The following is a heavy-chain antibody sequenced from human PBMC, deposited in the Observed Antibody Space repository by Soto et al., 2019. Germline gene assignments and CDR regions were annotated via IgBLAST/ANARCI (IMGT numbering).Heavy chain of an antibody. Sequence: QVQLVQSGAEVKKPGSSVTVSCKASGGTFSSYAISWVRQAPGQGLEWMGGIIPIFGTANYAQKFQGRVTITADESTNTACMELSSLRYEDTAVYYCARDKVGYYDSSGYYRVSVPPDYYYGMDVWGQGTTVTVSS. D-gene: IGHD3-22*01. CDR2: IIPIFGTA. J-gene: IGHJ6*02. CDR3: ARDKVGYYDSSGYYRVSVPPDYYYGMDV. CDR1: GGTFSSYA. V-gene: IGHV1-69*01.